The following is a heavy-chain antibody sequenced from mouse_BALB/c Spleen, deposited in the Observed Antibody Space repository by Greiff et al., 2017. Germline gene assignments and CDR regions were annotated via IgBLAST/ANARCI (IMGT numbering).Heavy chain of an antibody. V-gene: IGHV1-4*01. Sequence: QVQLKQSGAELARPGASVKMSCKASGYTFTSYTMHWVKQRPGQGLEWIGYISPSSGYTNYNQKFKDKATLTADKSSSTAYMQLSSLTSEDSAVYYCARDITTRAYWGQGTLVTVSA. CDR1: GYTFTSYT. D-gene: IGHD1-1*01. J-gene: IGHJ3*01. CDR2: ISPSSGYT. CDR3: ARDITTRAY.